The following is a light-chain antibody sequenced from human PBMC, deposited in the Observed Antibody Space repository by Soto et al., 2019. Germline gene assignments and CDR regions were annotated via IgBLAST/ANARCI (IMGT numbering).Light chain of an antibody. CDR2: GAS. CDR1: QSVSSN. CDR3: QQYNNWPS. Sequence: EIVMTQSPATLSVSPGERATLSCRASQSVSSNFAWYQQKPGQAPRLLIYGASTRATGIPARFSGSGSGAEFALTISSLRSEDFAVYYCQQYNNWPSFCQGTKVEIK. J-gene: IGKJ1*01. V-gene: IGKV3-15*01.